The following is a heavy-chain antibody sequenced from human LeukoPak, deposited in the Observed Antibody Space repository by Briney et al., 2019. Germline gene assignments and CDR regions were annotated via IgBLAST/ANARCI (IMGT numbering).Heavy chain of an antibody. J-gene: IGHJ4*02. V-gene: IGHV1-2*02. Sequence: GASVKVSCKASGYTFTGYYMHWVRQAPGQGLEWMGWINPNSGGTNYAQKFQGRVTMTRDTSISTAYMELSRLRSDDTAVYYCARDLGYCSSTSCYREYYFDYWGQGTLVTVPS. CDR3: ARDLGYCSSTSCYREYYFDY. CDR2: INPNSGGT. CDR1: GYTFTGYY. D-gene: IGHD2-2*01.